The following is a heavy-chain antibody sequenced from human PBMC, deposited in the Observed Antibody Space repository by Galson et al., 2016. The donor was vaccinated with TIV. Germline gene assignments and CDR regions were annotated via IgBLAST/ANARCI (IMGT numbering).Heavy chain of an antibody. D-gene: IGHD1-26*01. CDR2: IVTGSGDT. CDR3: ARDRGAETFAH. CDR1: GFTFITSG. J-gene: IGHJ4*02. Sequence: SVKVSCKASGFTFITSGVHWVRQARGQRLEWIGWIVTGSGDTNYAQSFQQRVTITRDMSTSTAYMELRSLRSDDAATYYCARDRGAETFAHWGQGTLIAVSS. V-gene: IGHV1-58*01.